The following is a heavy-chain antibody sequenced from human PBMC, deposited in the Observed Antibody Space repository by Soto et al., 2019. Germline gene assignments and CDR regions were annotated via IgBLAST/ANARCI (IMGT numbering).Heavy chain of an antibody. J-gene: IGHJ4*01. D-gene: IGHD6-19*01. CDR1: VCSISSGSY. CDR2: IYHGGTT. CDR3: ARVPVMGVPGSTFQY. V-gene: IGHV4-38-2*02. Sequence: PSETLSLTCTVSVCSISSGSYWAWIRQPPGKGPEWIASIYHGGTTFYNPSLKSRITISVDTSNNQFSLKLTSVTAADTAVYYCARVPVMGVPGSTFQYLGHATLV.